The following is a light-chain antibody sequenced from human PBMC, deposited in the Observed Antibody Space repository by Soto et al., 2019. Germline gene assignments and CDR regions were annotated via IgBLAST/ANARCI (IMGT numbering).Light chain of an antibody. CDR1: QGISSW. CDR2: KAS. V-gene: IGKV1-12*01. Sequence: IQMTQSPFSVSASVGDRVTITCRASQGISSWLAWYQQKPGKSPTLLIYKASNLQPGVPSRFSGSGSGTDFTLTISSLQPEDFATYYCHQSSSFPLTFGGGTKVDIK. CDR3: HQSSSFPLT. J-gene: IGKJ4*01.